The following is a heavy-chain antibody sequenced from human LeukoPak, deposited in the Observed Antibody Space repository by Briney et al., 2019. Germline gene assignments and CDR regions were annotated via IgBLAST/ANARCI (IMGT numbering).Heavy chain of an antibody. CDR1: GFTFSSYV. D-gene: IGHD3-22*01. V-gene: IGHV3-30*18. CDR2: ISYDGSNK. J-gene: IGHJ3*02. CDR3: AKDLLDYYDISGYYHGGDPNDAFDI. Sequence: GGSLRLSCAASGFTFSSYVMHWVRQAPGKGLEWVAVISYDGSNKYYADSVKGRFTISRDNSKNTLYLQMNSLRAEDTAVYYCAKDLLDYYDISGYYHGGDPNDAFDIWGQGTMVTVSS.